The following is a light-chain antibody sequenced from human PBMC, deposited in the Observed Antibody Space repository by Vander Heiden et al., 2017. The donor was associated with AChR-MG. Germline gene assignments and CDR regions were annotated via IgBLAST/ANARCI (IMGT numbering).Light chain of an antibody. Sequence: QSVLTQPPTASGTPRQRVTIACSGSSSNIGSNTVNWYQQLPGTAPNLLIYSNNQRPSGVPDRFSGSKSGTSASLAISGLQSEDEADYYCAAWDDSLNVVFGGGTKLTVL. CDR1: SSNIGSNT. V-gene: IGLV1-44*01. CDR3: AAWDDSLNVV. J-gene: IGLJ2*01. CDR2: SNN.